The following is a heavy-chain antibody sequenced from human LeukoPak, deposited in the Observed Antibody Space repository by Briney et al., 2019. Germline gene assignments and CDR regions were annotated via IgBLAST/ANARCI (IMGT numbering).Heavy chain of an antibody. Sequence: SETLSLTCTVSGGSISSSSYHWGWIRQPPGKGLEWIGSIYYSGSTYYNPSLKSRVTISVDTSKNQFSLKLSSVTAADTAVYYCASLPVLAAAGDYWGQGTLVTVSS. CDR1: GGSISSSSYH. D-gene: IGHD6-13*01. CDR3: ASLPVLAAAGDY. CDR2: IYYSGST. V-gene: IGHV4-39*01. J-gene: IGHJ4*02.